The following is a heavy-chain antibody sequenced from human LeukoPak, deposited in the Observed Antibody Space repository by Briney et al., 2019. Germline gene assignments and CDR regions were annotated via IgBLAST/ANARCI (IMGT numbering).Heavy chain of an antibody. CDR1: GFAFSNYW. J-gene: IGHJ4*02. CDR2: IKQDGSET. CDR3: GSTNSFSY. D-gene: IGHD2-15*01. Sequence: GGSLRLSCAASGFAFSNYWMNWAHQAPGKGLEWVANIKQDGSETNYVDSVKGRFTISRDNAKNSLYLQMNSLRAEDTALYYCGSTNSFSYWGRGTLVTVSS. V-gene: IGHV3-7*01.